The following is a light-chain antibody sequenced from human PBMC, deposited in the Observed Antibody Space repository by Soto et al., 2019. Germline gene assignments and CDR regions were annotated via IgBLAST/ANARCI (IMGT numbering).Light chain of an antibody. Sequence: QSALTQPASVSGSPGQSITISCPGTSSDVGSYNLVSWYQQHPGKAPKLMIYEGSKRPSGVSNRFSGSKAGNTASLTISGLQAEDEADYYCWSYAGSSLDYVFGTGTKLTVL. J-gene: IGLJ1*01. CDR3: WSYAGSSLDYV. CDR2: EGS. V-gene: IGLV2-23*01. CDR1: SSDVGSYNL.